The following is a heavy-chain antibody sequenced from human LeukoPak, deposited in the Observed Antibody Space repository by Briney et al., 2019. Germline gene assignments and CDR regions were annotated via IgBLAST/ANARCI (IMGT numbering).Heavy chain of an antibody. V-gene: IGHV3-21*01. J-gene: IGHJ6*02. D-gene: IGHD2-2*01. CDR1: GFTFTGHT. Sequence: GGSLRPSCAASGFTFTGHTMNWVRQAPGKGLEGVTSITSSGDYMYYADSVKSQFAISKDNAKNSLCLQMNSLRAEDKDVYYCARDWGYCSNKSCFYYGMDVGGRGTSDTVS. CDR2: ITSSGDYM. CDR3: ARDWGYCSNKSCFYYGMDV.